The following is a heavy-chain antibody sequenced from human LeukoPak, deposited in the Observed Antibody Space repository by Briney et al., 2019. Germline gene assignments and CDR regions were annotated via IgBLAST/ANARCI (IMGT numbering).Heavy chain of an antibody. CDR1: GFTFSRSA. Sequence: PGGSLRLSCVASGFTFSRSAMSWVRQAPGKGLEWVSAIGGSGGSTYYADSVKGRVTISRDNSKNTLYLQMNSLRDEDTALYYCAKRALGSFYYFDYWGQGALVTVSS. J-gene: IGHJ4*02. CDR2: IGGSGGST. V-gene: IGHV3-23*01. CDR3: AKRALGSFYYFDY.